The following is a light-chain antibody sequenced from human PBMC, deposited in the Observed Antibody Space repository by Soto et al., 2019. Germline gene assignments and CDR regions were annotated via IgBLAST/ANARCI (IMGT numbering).Light chain of an antibody. Sequence: SQITHSLATLSASVGGIVTITGRASQSIRSWLAWYQQKPGKAPKLLIYDASSSESRVPSRFSGSRSATEFTLTISSLQPDDFATYYCQQYNSYWTFGQGTKVDIK. V-gene: IGKV1-5*01. J-gene: IGKJ1*01. CDR1: QSIRSW. CDR3: QQYNSYWT. CDR2: DAS.